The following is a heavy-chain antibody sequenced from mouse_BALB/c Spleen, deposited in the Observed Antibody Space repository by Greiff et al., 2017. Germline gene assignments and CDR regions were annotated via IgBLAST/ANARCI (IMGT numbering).Heavy chain of an antibody. CDR1: GYTFTSYW. D-gene: IGHD1-1*01. V-gene: IGHV1-69*02. Sequence: QVQLQQPGAELVRPGASVKLSCKASGYTFTSYWINWVKQRPGQGLEWIGNIYPSDSYTNYNQKFKDKATLTVDKSSSTAYMQLSSPTSEDSAVYYCTGYYGSSYGGYAMDYWGQGTSVTVSS. CDR3: TGYYGSSYGGYAMDY. J-gene: IGHJ4*01. CDR2: IYPSDSYT.